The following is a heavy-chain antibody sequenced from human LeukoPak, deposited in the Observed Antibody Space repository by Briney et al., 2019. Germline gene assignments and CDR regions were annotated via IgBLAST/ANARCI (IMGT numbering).Heavy chain of an antibody. CDR3: ARNGILGIAAAVDV. J-gene: IGHJ6*04. V-gene: IGHV3-21*01. CDR1: EFTFSTYS. CDR2: INSDSNYI. Sequence: GGSLRLSCAASEFTFSTYSMNWVRQAPGKGLEWVSSINSDSNYIYYADSVKGRFTISRDAKNSVYLQMNSLRAEDTAVYYCARNGILGIAAAVDVWGKGTTVTISS. D-gene: IGHD6-13*01.